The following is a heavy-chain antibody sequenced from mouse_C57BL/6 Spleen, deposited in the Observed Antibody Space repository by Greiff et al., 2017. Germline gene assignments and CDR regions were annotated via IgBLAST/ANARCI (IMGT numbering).Heavy chain of an antibody. J-gene: IGHJ4*01. Sequence: QVQLQQPGTELVKPGASVKLSCKASGYTFTSYWMHWVKQRPGQGLEWIGNINPSNGGTNYNEKFKSKATLTVDKSSSTAYMQLSSLTSEDSAVYYCARGGLRREGYYSMDYWGQGTSVTVSS. CDR2: INPSNGGT. D-gene: IGHD2-4*01. CDR3: ARGGLRREGYYSMDY. V-gene: IGHV1-53*01. CDR1: GYTFTSYW.